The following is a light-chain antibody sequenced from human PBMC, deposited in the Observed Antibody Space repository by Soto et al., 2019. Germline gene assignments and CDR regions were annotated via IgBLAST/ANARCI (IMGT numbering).Light chain of an antibody. J-gene: IGLJ1*01. CDR2: EGS. Sequence: QSALTQPASVSGSPGQSITISCTGTSSDVGSYNLVSWYQQHPGKAPKLMIYEGSKRPSGVSNLFSGSKSGNTASLTISGLQADDEADYYCCSYAGSSTYVFGTGTKLTVL. CDR1: SSDVGSYNL. CDR3: CSYAGSSTYV. V-gene: IGLV2-23*01.